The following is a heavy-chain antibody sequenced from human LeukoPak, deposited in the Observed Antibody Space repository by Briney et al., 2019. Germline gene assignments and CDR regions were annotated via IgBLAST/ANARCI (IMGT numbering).Heavy chain of an antibody. CDR1: GGSISSGGYY. V-gene: IGHV4-30-2*01. CDR3: ASYSSSSGFLDY. J-gene: IGHJ4*02. D-gene: IGHD6-13*01. Sequence: SQTLSLTCTVSGGSISSGGYYWSWIRQPPGKGLEWIGYIYHSGSSYYNPSLKSRVTISVDRSKNQFSLKLSSVTAADTAVYYCASYSSSSGFLDYWGQGTLVTVSS. CDR2: IYHSGSS.